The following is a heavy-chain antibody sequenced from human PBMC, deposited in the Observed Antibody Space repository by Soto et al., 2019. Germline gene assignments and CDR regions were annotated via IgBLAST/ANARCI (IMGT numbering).Heavy chain of an antibody. J-gene: IGHJ4*02. V-gene: IGHV6-1*01. CDR2: TYYKSKWHN. CDR1: GDSVYSNSAA. Sequence: QVHLQQSGPGLVKPSQTLSLTCAISGDSVYSNSAAWSWIRQSPSRGLEWLGRTYYKSKWHNNYAVSVKSRITINPDTSKNQFSLQLKSVTPEDTAVYYCAGGTDYPDYWGQGTLVTVSS. CDR3: AGGTDYPDY. D-gene: IGHD4-17*01.